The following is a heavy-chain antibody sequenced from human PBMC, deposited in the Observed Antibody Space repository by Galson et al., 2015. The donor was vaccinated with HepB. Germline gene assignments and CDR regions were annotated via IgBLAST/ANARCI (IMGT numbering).Heavy chain of an antibody. CDR3: ARGSGYYDILTGYYYYGMDV. J-gene: IGHJ6*02. Sequence: SETLSLTCAVYGGSFSGYYWSWIRQPPGKGLEWIGEINHSGSTNYDPSLKSRVTISVDTSKNQFSLKLSSVTAADTAVYYCARGSGYYDILTGYYYYGMDVWGQGTTVTVSS. CDR2: INHSGST. CDR1: GGSFSGYY. D-gene: IGHD3-9*01. V-gene: IGHV4-34*01.